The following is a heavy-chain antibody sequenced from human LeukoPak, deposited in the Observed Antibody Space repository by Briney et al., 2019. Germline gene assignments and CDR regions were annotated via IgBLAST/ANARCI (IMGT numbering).Heavy chain of an antibody. CDR3: ARSRLRYFDWLTDFDY. CDR2: INHSGST. D-gene: IGHD3-9*01. CDR1: GGSFSGYY. Sequence: SETLSLTCAVYGGSFSGYYWSWIRQPPGKGLEWIGEINHSGSTNYNPSLKSRVTISVDTSKNQFSLKLSSVTAADTAVYYCARSRLRYFDWLTDFDYWGQGTLVTVSS. J-gene: IGHJ4*02. V-gene: IGHV4-34*01.